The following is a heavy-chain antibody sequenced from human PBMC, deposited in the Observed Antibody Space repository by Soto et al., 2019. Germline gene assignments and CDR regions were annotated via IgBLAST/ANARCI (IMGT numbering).Heavy chain of an antibody. J-gene: IGHJ6*02. CDR2: IYSDGTT. CDR3: SRVGCSNSKCYTRGMDV. V-gene: IGHV4-4*07. D-gene: IGHD2-2*01. CDR1: GGSISGYY. Sequence: SETLSLTCTVSGGSISGYYWSWVRQPAGKGLEWVGRIYSDGTTNYSPSLKSRVTMSLDTSKDQFSLHLNSVTAADTAVYYCSRVGCSNSKCYTRGMDVRGQGTTVTVS.